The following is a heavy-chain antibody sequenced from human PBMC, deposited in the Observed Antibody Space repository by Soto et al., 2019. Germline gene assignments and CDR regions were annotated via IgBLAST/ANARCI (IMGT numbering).Heavy chain of an antibody. J-gene: IGHJ5*02. Sequence: ASVKVSCKASGDTFTSYAMHWVRQAPGQRLEWMGWINAGNGNTRYSQKFQGRVTITRDTSASTAYMELSSQRSEDNAVYYCAIATWFDPWGQGTLVTVSS. V-gene: IGHV1-3*01. CDR3: AIATWFDP. CDR2: INAGNGNT. CDR1: GDTFTSYA.